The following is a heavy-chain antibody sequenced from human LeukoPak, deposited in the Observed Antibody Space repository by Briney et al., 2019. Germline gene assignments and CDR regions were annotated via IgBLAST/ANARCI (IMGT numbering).Heavy chain of an antibody. Sequence: GGSLRLSCAASGYTFSSYAMSWVRQAPGKGLEWVSAISGSGGSTYYADSVKGRFTISRDNSKNTMYLQMTRLRAEDTAVYYCAKVETAMGSLDYWGQGILVTVSS. V-gene: IGHV3-23*01. CDR1: GYTFSSYA. D-gene: IGHD5-18*01. J-gene: IGHJ4*02. CDR2: ISGSGGST. CDR3: AKVETAMGSLDY.